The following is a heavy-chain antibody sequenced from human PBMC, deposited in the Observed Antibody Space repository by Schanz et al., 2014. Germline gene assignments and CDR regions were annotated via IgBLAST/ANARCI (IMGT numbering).Heavy chain of an antibody. V-gene: IGHV4-61*02. CDR3: ARDAHYDFWSGYYPPYYYYGMDV. CDR1: GGSISSGGYY. Sequence: QVQLQESGPGLVKPSQTLSLTCTVSGGSISSGGYYWSWIRQPAGKGLEWIGRIYTSGSTNYNPSLKGRVPMSVDTPKTQFSLKLSSLTAADTAVYYCARDAHYDFWSGYYPPYYYYGMDVWGQGTTVTVSS. J-gene: IGHJ6*02. CDR2: IYTSGST. D-gene: IGHD3-3*01.